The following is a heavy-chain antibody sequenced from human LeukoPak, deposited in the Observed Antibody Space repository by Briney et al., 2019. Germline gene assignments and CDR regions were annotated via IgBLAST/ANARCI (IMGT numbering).Heavy chain of an antibody. CDR2: IRSNGRDT. V-gene: IGHV3-23*05. J-gene: IGHJ5*02. D-gene: IGHD2-15*01. Sequence: GGSLRLSCAASGFTFRDYSMSWVRQAPGKGLECVSNIRSNGRDTYYIDSVKGRFTISRDNSKNTLYLQMNSQRAKDTAVYYCAKGGYTTYFDPWGQGTLVTVSS. CDR1: GFTFRDYS. CDR3: AKGGYTTYFDP.